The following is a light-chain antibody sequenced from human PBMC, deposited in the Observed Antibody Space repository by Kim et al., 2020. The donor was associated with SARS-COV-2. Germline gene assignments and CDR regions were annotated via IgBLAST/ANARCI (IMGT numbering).Light chain of an antibody. CDR3: QQSYSTPYT. Sequence: SASVGDRVTITCRASRNISTYLNWYQQRPGKAPKLLIYAASSLQSGVPSRFSGSGSETDFTLTISSLHTEDFATYYCQQSYSTPYTFGQGTKLEI. CDR2: AAS. V-gene: IGKV1-39*01. J-gene: IGKJ2*01. CDR1: RNISTY.